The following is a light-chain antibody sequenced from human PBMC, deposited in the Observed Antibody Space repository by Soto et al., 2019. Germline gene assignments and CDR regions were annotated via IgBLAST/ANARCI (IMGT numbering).Light chain of an antibody. CDR3: QQYGSSPLT. CDR1: QSVSSNY. J-gene: IGKJ4*01. CDR2: RAS. V-gene: IGKV3-20*01. Sequence: VLTQSPGTLSFSPGERATLSCRASQSVSSNYLAWYQQEPGQAPKVLIYRASSRATGIPDRFSGSGSGTDFTLTISRLEPEDFAVYYCQQYGSSPLTFGGGTKVDI.